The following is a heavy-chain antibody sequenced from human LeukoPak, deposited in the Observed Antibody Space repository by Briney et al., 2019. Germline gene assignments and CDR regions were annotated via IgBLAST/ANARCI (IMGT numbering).Heavy chain of an antibody. CDR3: AREMYYDFWGGYFHS. Sequence: SETLSLTCNVSSDSISSYYWSWIRQPPGKGPEWLGYVYYSGSTHYNPFLESRVTISMDTSKKQFSLKLTSVTAADTAVYYCAREMYYDFWGGYFHSWGQGILVTVSS. J-gene: IGHJ5*01. CDR2: VYYSGST. V-gene: IGHV4-59*01. D-gene: IGHD3-3*01. CDR1: SDSISSYY.